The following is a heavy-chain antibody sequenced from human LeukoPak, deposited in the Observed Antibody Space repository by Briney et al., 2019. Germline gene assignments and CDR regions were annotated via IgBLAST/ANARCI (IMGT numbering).Heavy chain of an antibody. Sequence: SETLSLTCAVYGGSFSGYYWSWIRQPPGKGLEWIGEINHSGSTNYNPSLKSRVTISVDTSKNQFSLKLSSVTAADTAVYYCARQYPRAGVNWFDPWGQGTLVTVSS. CDR2: INHSGST. CDR3: ARQYPRAGVNWFDP. J-gene: IGHJ5*02. V-gene: IGHV4-34*01. D-gene: IGHD1-14*01. CDR1: GGSFSGYY.